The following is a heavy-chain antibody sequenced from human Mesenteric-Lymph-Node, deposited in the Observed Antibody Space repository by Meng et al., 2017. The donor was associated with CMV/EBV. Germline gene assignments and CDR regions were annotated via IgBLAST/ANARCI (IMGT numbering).Heavy chain of an antibody. CDR2: INNSGGRT. V-gene: IGHV3-23*01. Sequence: GESLKISCAASGFAFSSYAMNWVRQAPGKGLEWVSGINNSGGRTYYADSVKGRFTISRDNSKNTLYLQINSPRAEDTAIYFCAKDKWELPNNLDSWGQGTLVTVSS. J-gene: IGHJ4*02. CDR1: GFAFSSYA. CDR3: AKDKWELPNNLDS. D-gene: IGHD1-26*01.